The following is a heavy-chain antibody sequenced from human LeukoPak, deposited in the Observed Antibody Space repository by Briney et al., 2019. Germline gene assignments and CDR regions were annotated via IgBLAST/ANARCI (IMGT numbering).Heavy chain of an antibody. J-gene: IGHJ4*02. CDR2: ISYDGSNK. D-gene: IGHD3-16*01. Sequence: GGSLRLSCAASGFTFSSYAMHWVRQAPGKGLEWVAVISYDGSNKYYADSVKGRFTISRDNSKNTLYLQMNSLRAEDTAVYYCARDSGGFDYWGQGTLVTVSS. CDR3: ARDSGGFDY. CDR1: GFTFSSYA. V-gene: IGHV3-30-3*01.